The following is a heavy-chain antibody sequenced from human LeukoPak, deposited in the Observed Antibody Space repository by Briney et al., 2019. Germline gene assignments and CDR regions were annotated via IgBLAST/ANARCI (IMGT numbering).Heavy chain of an antibody. J-gene: IGHJ3*02. V-gene: IGHV3-7*01. CDR1: GFTFSNYW. CDR2: IKHDGSED. Sequence: GGSLRLSCAASGFTFSNYWMTWVRQAPGKGLEWVANIKHDGSEDYYLDSVKGRFTIARDNAKSSMWLQMNSLRAEDTAMYYCARDDYYGSGSYWGAFDIWGQGTMVTVSS. CDR3: ARDDYYGSGSYWGAFDI. D-gene: IGHD3-10*01.